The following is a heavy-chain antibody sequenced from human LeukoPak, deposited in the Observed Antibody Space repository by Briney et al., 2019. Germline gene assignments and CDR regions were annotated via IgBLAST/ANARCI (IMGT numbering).Heavy chain of an antibody. CDR2: VYDRGST. CDR3: ARDTYYYGSGSPLVGFDH. Sequence: SETLSLTCSVSGGSIRSYSWSWIRQPPGKGLEWIGNVYDRGSTNYNPSLKSRVTISVDTPKNQFSLKLSSVTAADTAVYYCARDTYYYGSGSPLVGFDHWGQGTLVTVSS. J-gene: IGHJ4*02. CDR1: GGSIRSYS. V-gene: IGHV4-59*01. D-gene: IGHD3-10*01.